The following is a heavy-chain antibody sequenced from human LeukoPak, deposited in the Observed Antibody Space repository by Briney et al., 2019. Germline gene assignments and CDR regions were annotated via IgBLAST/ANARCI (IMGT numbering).Heavy chain of an antibody. Sequence: PSKTLSLTCIVSGGSISSYYWSWIRQPPGKGLEWIGYIYYSGSTNYNPSLKSRVTISVDTSKNQFSLKLSSVTAADTAVYYCARGYCSGGSCYWDYWGQGTLVTVSS. J-gene: IGHJ4*02. CDR1: GGSISSYY. CDR3: ARGYCSGGSCYWDY. D-gene: IGHD2-15*01. CDR2: IYYSGST. V-gene: IGHV4-59*01.